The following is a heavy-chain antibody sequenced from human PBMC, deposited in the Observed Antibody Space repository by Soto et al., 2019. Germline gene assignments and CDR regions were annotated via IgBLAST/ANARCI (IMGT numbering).Heavy chain of an antibody. D-gene: IGHD5-12*01. CDR1: GYTFTNYD. CDR2: MNPNSGNT. Sequence: GASVKVSCKASGYTFTNYDISWVRQATGQGLEWMGWMNPNSGNTGYAQKFQGRVTMTRDTSISTAYMELSSLRSEDTAVYYCARGAKYSGFESAYWGQGTLVTVSS. J-gene: IGHJ4*02. CDR3: ARGAKYSGFESAY. V-gene: IGHV1-8*01.